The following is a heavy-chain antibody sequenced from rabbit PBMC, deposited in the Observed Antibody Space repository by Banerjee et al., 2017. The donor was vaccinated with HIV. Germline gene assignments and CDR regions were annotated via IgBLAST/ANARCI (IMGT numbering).Heavy chain of an antibody. D-gene: IGHD6-1*01. CDR2: IYGGSSGNT. CDR3: ARYFHASGAGYAV. CDR1: GFTISSSYW. V-gene: IGHV1S45*01. J-gene: IGHJ4*01. Sequence: QEQLEESGGDLVKPEGSLTLTCTASGFTISSSYWICWVRQAPGKGLEWIACIYGGSSGNTYYASWAKGRFTISKTSSTTVTLQMTSLTAADTATYFCARYFHASGAGYAVWGPGTLVTVS.